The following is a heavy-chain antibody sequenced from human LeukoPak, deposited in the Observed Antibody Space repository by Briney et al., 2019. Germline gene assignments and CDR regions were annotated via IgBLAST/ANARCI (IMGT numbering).Heavy chain of an antibody. CDR3: ARGHSRHYDFWSGQQESWFDP. J-gene: IGHJ5*02. D-gene: IGHD3-3*01. V-gene: IGHV4-34*01. Sequence: SETLSLTCAVYGGSFSGYYWSWIRQPPGKGLEWIGKINHSGSTNYNPSLKSRVTISVDTSKNQFSLKLSSVTAADTAVYYCARGHSRHYDFWSGQQESWFDPWGQGTLVTVSS. CDR2: INHSGST. CDR1: GGSFSGYY.